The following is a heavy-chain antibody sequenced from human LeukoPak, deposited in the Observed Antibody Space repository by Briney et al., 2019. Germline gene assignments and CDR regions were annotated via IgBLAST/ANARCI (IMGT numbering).Heavy chain of an antibody. Sequence: ASVKVSCEASGFTFVNYGFTWVGQAPGQGLEWMGCIANNGNTNYAQHLQGRVTLTTDLTPSTAYMELRRRRSGDTAVYFCARRGAIRVDFWGQGTAVTVS. D-gene: IGHD3-10*01. V-gene: IGHV1-18*01. CDR3: ARRGAIRVDF. CDR1: GFTFVNYG. J-gene: IGHJ4*02. CDR2: IANNGNT.